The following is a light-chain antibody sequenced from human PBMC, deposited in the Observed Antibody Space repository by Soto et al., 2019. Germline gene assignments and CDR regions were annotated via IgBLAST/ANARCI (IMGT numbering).Light chain of an antibody. CDR1: QSISAW. CDR3: QQYNDYSWT. CDR2: KAS. Sequence: DIQMTQSPSTLSASVGDRVSINCRASQSISAWLAWYQQKPGKAPRLLIYKASTLEIGVPSRFSGSGSGTEFTLTISSLQPDDVATYYCQQYNDYSWTFGQGPKV. V-gene: IGKV1-5*03. J-gene: IGKJ1*01.